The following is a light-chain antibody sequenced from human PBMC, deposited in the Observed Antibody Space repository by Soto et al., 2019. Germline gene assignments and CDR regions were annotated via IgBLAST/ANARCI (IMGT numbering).Light chain of an antibody. V-gene: IGKV1-39*01. J-gene: IGKJ1*01. CDR1: QSISNY. Sequence: DLQMTQSPSSLSASVGDRVTITCRASQSISNYLNWYQQKPGKAPKLLIYAASTLQSGVPSRFSGSESGTDFTLTITSLQPEDFATYYCQQSYSMSFGQGTKVEIK. CDR2: AAS. CDR3: QQSYSMS.